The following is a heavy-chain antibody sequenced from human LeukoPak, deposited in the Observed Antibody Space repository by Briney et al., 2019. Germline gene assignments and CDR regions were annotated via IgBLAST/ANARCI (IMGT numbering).Heavy chain of an antibody. Sequence: PSETLSLTCTVSGGSISSYYWSWIRQPPGKGLEGIGYIYYSGSTNYNPSLKILGTISVETSKNQFSLKLSSVTAADTAVYYCARGKLLWFGENWFDPWRQGTLVTVSS. J-gene: IGHJ5*02. CDR1: GGSISSYY. V-gene: IGHV4-59*01. CDR2: IYYSGST. CDR3: ARGKLLWFGENWFDP. D-gene: IGHD3-10*01.